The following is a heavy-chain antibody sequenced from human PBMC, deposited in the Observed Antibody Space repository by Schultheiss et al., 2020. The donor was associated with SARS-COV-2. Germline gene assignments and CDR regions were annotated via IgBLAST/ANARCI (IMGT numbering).Heavy chain of an antibody. CDR1: GLTFSSYE. J-gene: IGHJ6*03. CDR3: ARVYPGYCSGGSCSATPYYYYMDV. D-gene: IGHD2-15*01. CDR2: ISRSGSTI. V-gene: IGHV3-48*03. Sequence: GGSLRLSCAASGLTFSSYEMNWVRQAPGKGLEWVSYISRSGSTIYYADSVKGRFTISRDNAKNSLYLQMNSLRAEDTAVYYCARVYPGYCSGGSCSATPYYYYMDVWGKGTTVTVSS.